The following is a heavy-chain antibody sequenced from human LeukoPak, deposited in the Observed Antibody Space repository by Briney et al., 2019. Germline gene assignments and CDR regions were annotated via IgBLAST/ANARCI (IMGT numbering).Heavy chain of an antibody. D-gene: IGHD6-13*01. CDR3: ARVAAAGLLDY. Sequence: SETLSLTCNVSGGSISSYYWSWIRQPAGKGLEWIGRIYTSGSTSYNPSPKSRVTMSVDTSKNQFSLKLSSVTAADTAVYYCARVAAAGLLDYWGQGTLVTVSS. J-gene: IGHJ4*02. CDR2: IYTSGST. V-gene: IGHV4-4*07. CDR1: GGSISSYY.